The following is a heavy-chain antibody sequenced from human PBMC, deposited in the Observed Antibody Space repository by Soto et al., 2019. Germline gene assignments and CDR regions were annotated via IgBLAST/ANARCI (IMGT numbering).Heavy chain of an antibody. CDR1: GGTFSSYA. J-gene: IGHJ4*02. Sequence: QVQLVQSGAEVKKPGSSVKVSCKASGGTFSSYAISWVRQAPGQGLEWMGGIIPIFGTANYAQKFQGRVKITADKSTSTAYMELSSLRSEDTAVYYCARPIAYCGGDCYSPFDYWGQGTLVTVSS. CDR3: ARPIAYCGGDCYSPFDY. CDR2: IIPIFGTA. D-gene: IGHD2-21*02. V-gene: IGHV1-69*06.